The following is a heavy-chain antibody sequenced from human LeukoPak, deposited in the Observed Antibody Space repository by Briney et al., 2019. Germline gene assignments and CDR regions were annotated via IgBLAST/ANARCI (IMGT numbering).Heavy chain of an antibody. V-gene: IGHV3-7*04. CDR2: IKEDGSEA. D-gene: IGHD1-26*01. CDR1: AFAFSSNW. J-gene: IGHJ4*02. Sequence: PGGFLRLSCVASAFAFSSNWMSWVRQAPGKGLEWVASIKEDGSEAYYVDSVKGRFTISRDNAKNSLYLQMNSLRAEDTAVYYCARDLHPRYYLPDYWGQGTLVTVSS. CDR3: ARDLHPRYYLPDY.